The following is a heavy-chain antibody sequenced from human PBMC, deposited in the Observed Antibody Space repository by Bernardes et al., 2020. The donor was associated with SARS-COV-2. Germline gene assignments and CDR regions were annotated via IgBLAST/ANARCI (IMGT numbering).Heavy chain of an antibody. CDR3: AREMADPGPLDY. V-gene: IGHV3-21*01. Sequence: GGSLRLSCAASGFTFSNYNMNWVRQAPGKGLEWVSFIGSGSDFIYYADSVKGRFTISRDNAKNSLYLQMNSLRAEDSAVYDCAREMADPGPLDYWGQGTLVTVSS. CDR1: GFTFSNYN. CDR2: IGSGSDFI. D-gene: IGHD2-8*01. J-gene: IGHJ4*02.